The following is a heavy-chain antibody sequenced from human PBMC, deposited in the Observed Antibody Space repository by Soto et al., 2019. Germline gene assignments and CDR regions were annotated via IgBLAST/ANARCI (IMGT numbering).Heavy chain of an antibody. V-gene: IGHV3-30*18. D-gene: IGHD4-17*01. Sequence: PGGSLRLSCAASGFTFSSYGMHWVRQAPGKGLEWVAVISYDGSNKYYADSVKGRFTISRDNSKNTLYLQMNSLRAEDTAVYYCAKAGVYGDYGHYYFAYWVQG. CDR3: AKAGVYGDYGHYYFAY. CDR2: ISYDGSNK. CDR1: GFTFSSYG. J-gene: IGHJ4*02.